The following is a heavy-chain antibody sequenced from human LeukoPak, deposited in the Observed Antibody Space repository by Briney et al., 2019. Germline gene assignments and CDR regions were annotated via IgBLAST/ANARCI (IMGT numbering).Heavy chain of an antibody. CDR2: INWSGGST. D-gene: IGHD3-22*01. CDR3: AREGLVYYDSSEALTPYYMDV. Sequence: GGSLRLSCAASGFTFDDYGMSWVRQAPGKGLEWVSGINWSGGSTGYADSVKGRFTISRDNAKNSLYLQMNSLRAEDTALYHCAREGLVYYDSSEALTPYYMDVWGKGTTVTVSS. CDR1: GFTFDDYG. J-gene: IGHJ6*03. V-gene: IGHV3-20*01.